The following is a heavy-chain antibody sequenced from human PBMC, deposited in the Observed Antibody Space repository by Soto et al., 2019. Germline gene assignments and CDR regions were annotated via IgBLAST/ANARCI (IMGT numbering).Heavy chain of an antibody. Sequence: QVQLQESGPGLVKPSQTLSLTCTVSGGSISSGGYYWSWIRQHPGKGLEWIGYIYYSGSTYYNPSLKSRVTISVDTSKNQFSLKLSSVTAADTAVYYCARGIHCSGGSCYSTAYFDYWGQGTLVTVSS. CDR3: ARGIHCSGGSCYSTAYFDY. CDR2: IYYSGST. J-gene: IGHJ4*02. CDR1: GGSISSGGYY. D-gene: IGHD2-15*01. V-gene: IGHV4-31*03.